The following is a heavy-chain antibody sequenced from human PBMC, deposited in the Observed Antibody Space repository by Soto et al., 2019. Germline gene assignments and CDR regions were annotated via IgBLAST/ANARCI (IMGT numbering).Heavy chain of an antibody. CDR3: ARMYYYDSSGYYLDY. D-gene: IGHD3-22*01. J-gene: IGHJ4*02. CDR1: GYTFTGYY. V-gene: IGHV1-2*04. CDR2: INPNSGGT. Sequence: ASVKVSCKASGYTFTGYYMHWVRQAPGQGLEWMGWINPNSGGTNYAQKFQGWVTMTRDTSISTAYMELSGLRSDDTAVYYCARMYYYDSSGYYLDYWGQGTLVTVSS.